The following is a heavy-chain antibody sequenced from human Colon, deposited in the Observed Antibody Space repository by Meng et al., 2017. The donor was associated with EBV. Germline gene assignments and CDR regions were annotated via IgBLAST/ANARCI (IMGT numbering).Heavy chain of an antibody. CDR3: ARGGPYPDSSGFHWYFDL. D-gene: IGHD3-22*01. V-gene: IGHV7-4-1*02. CDR2: INTHTGNP. CDR1: GYTFINYA. J-gene: IGHJ2*01. Sequence: QVNMVQLGSELKKSGASVKVSCKASGYTFINYAINWVRQAPGQGLEWMGWINTHTGNPTYGQGFTGRFVLSSDTSVSTANLQISSLKAEDTAVYYCARGGPYPDSSGFHWYFDLWGRGTLVTVSS.